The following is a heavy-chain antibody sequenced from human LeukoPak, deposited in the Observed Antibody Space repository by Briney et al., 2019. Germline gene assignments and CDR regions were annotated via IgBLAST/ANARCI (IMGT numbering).Heavy chain of an antibody. CDR1: GFTFSSYG. D-gene: IGHD3-9*01. Sequence: TGGSLRLSCAASGFTFSSYGMHWVRQAPGKGLEWVAVIWYDGSNKYYADSVKGRFTISRDNSKNTLYLQMNSLRAEDTAVYYCAGSTGTDAFDIWGQGTMVTVSS. J-gene: IGHJ3*02. V-gene: IGHV3-33*01. CDR3: AGSTGTDAFDI. CDR2: IWYDGSNK.